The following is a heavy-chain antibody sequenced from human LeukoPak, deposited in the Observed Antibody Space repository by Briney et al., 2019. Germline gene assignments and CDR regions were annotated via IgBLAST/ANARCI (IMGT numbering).Heavy chain of an antibody. CDR1: GGTFSSYA. CDR2: IIPIFGTA. D-gene: IGHD2-21*01. V-gene: IGHV1-69*05. CDR3: LRALLRGYSTHWFDN. Sequence: SVKVSCKASGGTFSSYAISWVRQAPGQGLEWMGRIIPIFGTANYAQKFQGRVTITTDESTSTAYMELSSVRAEDTAVSYCLRALLRGYSTHWFDNWGQGTLLTVSS. J-gene: IGHJ4*02.